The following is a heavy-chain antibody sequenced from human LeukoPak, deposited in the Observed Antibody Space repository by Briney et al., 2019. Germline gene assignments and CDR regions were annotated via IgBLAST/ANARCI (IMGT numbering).Heavy chain of an antibody. J-gene: IGHJ4*02. V-gene: IGHV3-23*01. CDR1: GFTFSSYA. CDR3: ANWVSDWLASFDY. D-gene: IGHD3-9*01. CDR2: ISGSGGST. Sequence: GGSLRLSCAASGFTFSSYAMSWVRQAPGKGLEWVSAISGSGGSTYYADSVKGRFTISRDNSMNTLYLQMNSLRAEDTAVYYCANWVSDWLASFDYWGQGTLATVSS.